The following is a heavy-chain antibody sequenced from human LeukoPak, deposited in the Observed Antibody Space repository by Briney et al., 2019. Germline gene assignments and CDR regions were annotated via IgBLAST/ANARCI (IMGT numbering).Heavy chain of an antibody. V-gene: IGHV1-69*13. CDR2: IIPIFGTA. Sequence: SVKVSCKASGGTFSSYAISWVRQAPGQGPEWMGGIIPIFGTANYAQKFQGRVTITADESTSTAYMELSSLRSEDTAVYYCARVLSVGNYYDSSGYYGDAFDIWGQETMVTVSS. J-gene: IGHJ3*02. D-gene: IGHD3-22*01. CDR3: ARVLSVGNYYDSSGYYGDAFDI. CDR1: GGTFSSYA.